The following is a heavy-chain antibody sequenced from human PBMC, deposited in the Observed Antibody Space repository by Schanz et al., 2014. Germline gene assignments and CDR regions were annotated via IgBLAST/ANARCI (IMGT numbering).Heavy chain of an antibody. CDR3: ARPSDSSWYMDV. CDR2: MIGSGSSV. CDR1: GFTFSDHY. V-gene: IGHV3-23*04. J-gene: IGHJ6*03. Sequence: EVQLVESGGGMVQPGGSLRLSCAASGFTFSDHYMDWVRQAPGKGLEWVSRMIGSGSSVFYADSVKGRFTISRDNSKNTLYLQVNSLRAEDTAVYYCARPSDSSWYMDVWGKGTTVTVSS. D-gene: IGHD2-21*02.